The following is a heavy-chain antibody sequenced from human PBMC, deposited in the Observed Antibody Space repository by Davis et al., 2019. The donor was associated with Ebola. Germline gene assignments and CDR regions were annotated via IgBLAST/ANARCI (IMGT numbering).Heavy chain of an antibody. CDR3: ARVRGAGILGYRRFDP. J-gene: IGHJ5*02. CDR2: INHSGST. V-gene: IGHV4-39*07. Sequence: SETLSLTCTVSGGSISSGDYYWSWIRQPPGKGLEWIGEINHSGSTNYNPSLKSRVTISVDTSKNQFSLKLSSVTAADTAVYYCARVRGAGILGYRRFDPWGQGTLVTVSS. CDR1: GGSISSGDYY. D-gene: IGHD2-2*03.